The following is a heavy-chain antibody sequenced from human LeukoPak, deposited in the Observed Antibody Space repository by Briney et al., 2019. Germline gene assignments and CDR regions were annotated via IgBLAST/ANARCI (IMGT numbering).Heavy chain of an antibody. Sequence: GESLKISCKGSGYSFTSYWIDWVRQMPGKGLEWMGNIYPGDSDTRYSPSFQGQVTISADKSISTAYLQWSSLKASDTAMYYCARRYSSSSGASDAFDIWGQGTMVTVSS. J-gene: IGHJ3*02. D-gene: IGHD6-6*01. V-gene: IGHV5-51*01. CDR1: GYSFTSYW. CDR2: IYPGDSDT. CDR3: ARRYSSSSGASDAFDI.